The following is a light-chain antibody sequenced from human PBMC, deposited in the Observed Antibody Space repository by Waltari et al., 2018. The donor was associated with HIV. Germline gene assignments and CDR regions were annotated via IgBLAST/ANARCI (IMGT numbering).Light chain of an antibody. CDR1: KLGNRY. CDR3: QAWDRSTYVV. J-gene: IGLJ2*01. V-gene: IGLV3-1*01. Sequence: SFELTQPPSVSVSPGQTATITCSGDKLGNRYAYWYQQNPGQSPVLVIHQDSKRPSGIPERFSGSNSGNTAMLTISGTQATDEADYYCQAWDRSTYVVFGGGTKVTVL. CDR2: QDS.